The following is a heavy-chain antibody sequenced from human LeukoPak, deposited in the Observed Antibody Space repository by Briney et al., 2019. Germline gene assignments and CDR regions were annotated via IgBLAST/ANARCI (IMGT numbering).Heavy chain of an antibody. V-gene: IGHV3-23*01. CDR2: LSHSGGDT. Sequence: GGSLRLSCAASGFTFANYAMSWVRQAPGKGLEWVSTLSHSGGDTYYADSVKGRFTISRDNSRNTLYLQMNSLRAEDTAVYYCAKGSSGWYFRDFDYWGQGTLVTVSS. J-gene: IGHJ4*02. D-gene: IGHD6-19*01. CDR3: AKGSSGWYFRDFDY. CDR1: GFTFANYA.